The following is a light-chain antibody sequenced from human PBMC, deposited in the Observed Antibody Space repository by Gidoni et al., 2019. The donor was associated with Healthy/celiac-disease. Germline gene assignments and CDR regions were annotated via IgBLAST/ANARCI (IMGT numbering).Light chain of an antibody. Sequence: EIVLTQSPATLSLSPGERATLSCRASQSVSSYLAWYQQKPGQAPRLLIYDASNRATGIPARFSGSGSGTDFTLTISSLEPEGFAVYYCQQRSNWPPEVTFXPXTKVDIK. J-gene: IGKJ3*01. V-gene: IGKV3-11*01. CDR1: QSVSSY. CDR2: DAS. CDR3: QQRSNWPPEVT.